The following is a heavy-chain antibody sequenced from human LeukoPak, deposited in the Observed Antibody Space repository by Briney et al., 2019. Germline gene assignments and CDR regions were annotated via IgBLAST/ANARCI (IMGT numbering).Heavy chain of an antibody. CDR1: GGTFSSYA. D-gene: IGHD3-3*01. Sequence: SVKVSCKASGGTFSSYAISWVRQAPGQGLEWMGGIIPIFGTANYAQKFQGRVTITTDESTSTAYMELSSLRSEDTVVYYCARDRGYYDFWTGGPFDPWGQGTLVTVSS. CDR2: IIPIFGTA. CDR3: ARDRGYYDFWTGGPFDP. J-gene: IGHJ5*02. V-gene: IGHV1-69*05.